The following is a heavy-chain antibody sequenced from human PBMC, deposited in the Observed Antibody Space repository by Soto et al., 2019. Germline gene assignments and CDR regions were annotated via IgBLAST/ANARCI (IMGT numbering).Heavy chain of an antibody. CDR3: ARGPTYYYDSSGYWYYFDY. CDR2: IYYSVTT. J-gene: IGHJ4*02. D-gene: IGHD3-22*01. V-gene: IGHV4-59*01. CDR1: GGDIGSYY. Sequence: SETLSLTCTVSGGDIGSYYWSWIRQPPGKGLEWIGYIYYSVTTNYNPSLKSRVTISVDTSKNQFSLKLSSVTAADTAVYYCARGPTYYYDSSGYWYYFDYWGQGTLVT.